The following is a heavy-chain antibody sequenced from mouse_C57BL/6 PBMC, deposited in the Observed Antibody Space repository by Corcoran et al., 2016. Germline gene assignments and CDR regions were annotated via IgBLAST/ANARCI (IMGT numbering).Heavy chain of an antibody. CDR2: INPNNGGT. CDR1: GYTFTDYY. J-gene: IGHJ1*03. Sequence: EVQLQQSGPELVKPGASVKISCKASGYTFTDYYMNWVKQSHGNSLEWIGDINPNNGGTSYKQKFKGNATLTVDKSSSTSYMELRSLTAADSAVYYCEREGYFDVWCTGTTVIVSS. V-gene: IGHV1-26*01. CDR3: EREGYFDV.